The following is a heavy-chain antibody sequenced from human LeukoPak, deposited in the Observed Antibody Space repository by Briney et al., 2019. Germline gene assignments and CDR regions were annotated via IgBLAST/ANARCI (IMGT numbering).Heavy chain of an antibody. CDR1: GYTFTGYY. J-gene: IGHJ3*02. D-gene: IGHD2-21*01. CDR2: INPNSGGT. CDR3: AREITRSFGRDCYPDAFDI. V-gene: IGHV1-2*02. Sequence: VASVKVSCKASGYTFTGYYMHWVRQAPGQGLEWMGWINPNSGGTNYAQKFQGRVTMTRDTSISTAYMELSRLRSDDTAVYYCAREITRSFGRDCYPDAFDIWGRGTMVTVSS.